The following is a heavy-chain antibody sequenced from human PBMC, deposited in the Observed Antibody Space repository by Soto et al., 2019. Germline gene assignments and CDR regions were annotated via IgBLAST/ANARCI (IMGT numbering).Heavy chain of an antibody. Sequence: SQTLSLTCVISGDSVSSNGACWNWIRQSPSRGLQWLGRIYYRSKWFHDYAASVESRMAINPDTSRNQFSLQLNYVTPEYTAVYYCARVHCSAGTCLDGLDFWGQGTTVTV. V-gene: IGHV6-1*01. CDR2: IYYRSKWFH. CDR1: GDSVSSNGAC. CDR3: ARVHCSAGTCLDGLDF. D-gene: IGHD2-15*01. J-gene: IGHJ6*02.